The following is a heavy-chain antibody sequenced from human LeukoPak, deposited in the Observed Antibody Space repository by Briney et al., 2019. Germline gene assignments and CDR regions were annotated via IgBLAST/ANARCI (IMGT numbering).Heavy chain of an antibody. J-gene: IGHJ4*02. CDR1: GYTFTSYG. D-gene: IGHD3-10*01. CDR3: ARVDSGTSSSPYFDY. Sequence: ASVKVSCKASGYTFTSYGISWVRQAPGQGLEWMGWISAYNGNTNYAQKLQGRVTMTRHTSRTTVYMELSSLRSEDTAVYYCARVDSGTSSSPYFDYWGQGTLVTVSS. V-gene: IGHV1-18*01. CDR2: ISAYNGNT.